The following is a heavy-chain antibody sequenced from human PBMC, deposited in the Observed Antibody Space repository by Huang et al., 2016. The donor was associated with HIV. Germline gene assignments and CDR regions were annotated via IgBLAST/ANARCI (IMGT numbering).Heavy chain of an antibody. Sequence: QVQLVQSGGGVVQPGSSLRLSCAASGFGFSSYIMPWVRQAPGKGLEWLATVTHDGRNEYSADSVRGRFTSSRDNSRNTVYLQMNSPTTDDTAVYFCAREGLQFIDSWGQGTLVIVSS. V-gene: IGHV3-30*03. CDR2: VTHDGRNE. CDR1: GFGFSSYI. J-gene: IGHJ4*02. CDR3: AREGLQFIDS. D-gene: IGHD4-4*01.